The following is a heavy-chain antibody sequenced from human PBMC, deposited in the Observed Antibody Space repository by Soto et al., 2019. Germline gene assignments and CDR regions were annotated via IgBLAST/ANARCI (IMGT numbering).Heavy chain of an antibody. CDR2: ISGSGGST. Sequence: GGSLRLSCAASGFTFSSYAMSWVRQAPGKGLEWVSAISGSGGSTYYADSVKGRFTISRDNSKNTLYLQMNSLRAEDTAVYYCAKMGLITVVVPAAMYNWFDPWGQGTLVTVSS. J-gene: IGHJ5*02. V-gene: IGHV3-23*01. D-gene: IGHD2-2*01. CDR1: GFTFSSYA. CDR3: AKMGLITVVVPAAMYNWFDP.